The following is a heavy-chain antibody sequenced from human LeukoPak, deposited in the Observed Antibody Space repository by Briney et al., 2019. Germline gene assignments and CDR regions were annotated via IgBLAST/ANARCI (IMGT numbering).Heavy chain of an antibody. Sequence: ASVKVSCKASGYPFTGYYVHWVRQAPGHGLEWMGWINPRNGDTHSAQKFQGRVTMTRDTSISTAYMELSRLRSDDTAVYYCARAEQWLPGYWGQGTLVTVSS. CDR3: ARAEQWLPGY. J-gene: IGHJ4*02. V-gene: IGHV1-2*02. D-gene: IGHD6-19*01. CDR1: GYPFTGYY. CDR2: INPRNGDT.